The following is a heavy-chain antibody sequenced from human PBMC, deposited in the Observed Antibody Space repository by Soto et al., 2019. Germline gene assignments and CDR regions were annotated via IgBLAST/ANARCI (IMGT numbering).Heavy chain of an antibody. CDR3: ARDQGNIVATIDYYYYGMDV. Sequence: ASVKVSCKASGYTFTGYYMHWVRQAPGQGLEWMGWINPNSGGTNYAQKFQGWVTMTRDTSISTAYMELSRLRSDDTAVYYCARDQGNIVATIDYYYYGMDVWGQ. CDR2: INPNSGGT. J-gene: IGHJ6*02. CDR1: GYTFTGYY. D-gene: IGHD5-12*01. V-gene: IGHV1-2*04.